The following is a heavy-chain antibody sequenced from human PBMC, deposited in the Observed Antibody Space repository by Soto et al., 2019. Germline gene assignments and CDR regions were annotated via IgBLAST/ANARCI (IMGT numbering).Heavy chain of an antibody. CDR2: IDWDDDK. D-gene: IGHD1-26*01. CDR3: ARILKVGATLGSYYYYGMDV. J-gene: IGHJ6*02. V-gene: IGHV2-70*01. CDR1: GFSLSTSGMC. Sequence: TQTLTLTCTFSGFSLSTSGMCVSWIRQPPGKALEWLALIDWDDDKYYSTSLKTRLTISKDTSKNQVVPTMTNMDPVDTATYYCARILKVGATLGSYYYYGMDVWGQGTTVTVSS.